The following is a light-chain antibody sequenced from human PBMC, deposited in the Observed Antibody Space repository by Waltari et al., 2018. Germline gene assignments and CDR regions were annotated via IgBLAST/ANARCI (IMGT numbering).Light chain of an antibody. CDR2: GMS. Sequence: EIVMRQSPATLFVSPGERATLSCRASETIRSNFLAWYQQKPGQAPRLLIYGMSTRATGIPARFSGSGSGTEFTLTISSLQSEDFAVYYCQQHSSWPLTFGGGTKVEIK. J-gene: IGKJ4*01. CDR1: ETIRSN. CDR3: QQHSSWPLT. V-gene: IGKV3-15*01.